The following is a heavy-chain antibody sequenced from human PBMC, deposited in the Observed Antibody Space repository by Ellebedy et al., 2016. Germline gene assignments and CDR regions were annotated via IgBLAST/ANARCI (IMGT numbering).Heavy chain of an antibody. CDR2: VVGSGEGT. Sequence: GGSLRLSCEASGFTFSSHAMSWVRQAPGKGLEWVSAVVGSGEGTFYADSVKGRFTISRDNSKNMLYLQMSSLKVEDTAVYYCANVGGSGIYYNGFWGQGTLVTVSS. V-gene: IGHV3-23*01. J-gene: IGHJ4*02. CDR1: GFTFSSHA. D-gene: IGHD3-10*01. CDR3: ANVGGSGIYYNGF.